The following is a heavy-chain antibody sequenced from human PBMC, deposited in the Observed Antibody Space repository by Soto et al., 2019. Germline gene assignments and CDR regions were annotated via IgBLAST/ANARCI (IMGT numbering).Heavy chain of an antibody. J-gene: IGHJ4*02. Sequence: VQLVESGGGLIQPGGSLSLSCAASGFTVSSNYMSWVRQAPGKGLEWVSYISSSGSTIYYADSVKGRFTISRDNAKNSLYLQMNSLRAEDTAVYYCARVERWLQSMGLGYWGQGTLVTVSS. D-gene: IGHD5-12*01. CDR1: GFTVSSNY. CDR3: ARVERWLQSMGLGY. CDR2: ISSSGSTI. V-gene: IGHV3-11*01.